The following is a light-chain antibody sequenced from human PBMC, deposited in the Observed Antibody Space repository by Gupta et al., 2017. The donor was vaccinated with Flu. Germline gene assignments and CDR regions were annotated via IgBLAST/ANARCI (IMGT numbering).Light chain of an antibody. V-gene: IGLV1-40*01. CDR1: SSNIGAPYD. Sequence: VTFSCTGSSSNIGAPYDVHWYQQLPGTAPRLLIYSNSNRPSGVPDRFSGSRSGTSASLAITGLQAEYEADYYCHSYDSSLSGYVFGTGTKVTVL. J-gene: IGLJ1*01. CDR2: SNS. CDR3: HSYDSSLSGYV.